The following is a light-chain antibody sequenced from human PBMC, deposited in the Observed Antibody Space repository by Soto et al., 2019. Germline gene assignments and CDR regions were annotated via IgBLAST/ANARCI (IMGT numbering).Light chain of an antibody. CDR1: QYVGNN. Sequence: EIVMTQSPATLSVSPGERATLSCRASQYVGNNLVWYQQKPGQAPRLLIFDASQRATGIPARFTGSGSGTESPHTISSPQSEDLEFYYCKQYNDWPRSFGLGTKVDIK. J-gene: IGKJ1*01. V-gene: IGKV3D-15*01. CDR2: DAS. CDR3: KQYNDWPRS.